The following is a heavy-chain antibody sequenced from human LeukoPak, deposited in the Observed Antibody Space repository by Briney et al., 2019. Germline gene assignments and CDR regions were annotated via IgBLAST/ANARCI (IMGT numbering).Heavy chain of an antibody. CDR2: INTDGSST. V-gene: IGHV3-74*01. CDR1: GFTFSFYW. J-gene: IGHJ3*02. Sequence: PGGSLRLSCAASGFTFSFYWMHWVRQAPGKGLVWVSHINTDGSSTSYADSVKGRFTISRDNAKNTLFLQMNSLRAEDTALYHCARASEKYYYDSSGRGDAFDIWGQGTMVIVSS. D-gene: IGHD3-22*01. CDR3: ARASEKYYYDSSGRGDAFDI.